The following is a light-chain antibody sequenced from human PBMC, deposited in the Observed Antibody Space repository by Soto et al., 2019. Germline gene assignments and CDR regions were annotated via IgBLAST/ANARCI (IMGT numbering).Light chain of an antibody. CDR2: LNSDGRH. Sequence: QPVLTQSPSASASLGASVKLTCTLSSGHSSYAIAWHQQQPEKGPRYLMKLNSDGRHSKGDGIPDRFSGSSSGAERYLTVSSLQSEDEADYYCQTWGSGIRVVFGGGTKLTVL. CDR1: SGHSSYA. J-gene: IGLJ2*01. CDR3: QTWGSGIRVV. V-gene: IGLV4-69*01.